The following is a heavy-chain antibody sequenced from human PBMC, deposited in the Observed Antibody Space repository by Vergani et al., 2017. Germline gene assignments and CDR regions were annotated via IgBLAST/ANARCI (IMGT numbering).Heavy chain of an antibody. V-gene: IGHV5-51*01. CDR3: ARLYGRDSSGSKYFDY. J-gene: IGHJ4*02. Sequence: EVQLVQSGAEVKTPGEPLKISCQISGYSFTNYWIGWVRQMPGKGLEWMGIIHPADSDTRYSPSFQGQVTISVDKSISPAYLQRSSLRASDSAMYYCARLYGRDSSGSKYFDYWGQGTLVTVSS. D-gene: IGHD3-22*01. CDR2: IHPADSDT. CDR1: GYSFTNYW.